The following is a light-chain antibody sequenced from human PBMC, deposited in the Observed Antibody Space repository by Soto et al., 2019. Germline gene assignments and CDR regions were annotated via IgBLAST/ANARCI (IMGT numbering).Light chain of an antibody. CDR1: QSVSNSY. CDR3: QQYGSSLCT. V-gene: IGKV3-20*01. CDR2: DAS. Sequence: EIVLTQSPGTLSLSPGERATLSCRASQSVSNSYLAWYQQKPGQAPRLFIYDASYRATGIPDRFSGSGSGTDFTRTISRLEPEDFAVYYCQQYGSSLCTFGQGTKLEIK. J-gene: IGKJ2*02.